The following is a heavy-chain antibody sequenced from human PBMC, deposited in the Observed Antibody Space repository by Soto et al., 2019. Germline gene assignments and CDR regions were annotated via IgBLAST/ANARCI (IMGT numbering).Heavy chain of an antibody. CDR2: ISSSDSTI. CDR1: GFTFSSYW. J-gene: IGHJ6*03. CDR3: ARGSYSGYGLDYYYHYMDV. Sequence: PGGSLRLSCAASGFTFSSYWMHWVRQAPGKGLVWVSSISSSDSTIYYADSVKGRFTISRDNAKSSLFLQMNSLRAEDTAVYYCARGSYSGYGLDYYYHYMDVWGKGTTVTVSS. D-gene: IGHD5-12*01. V-gene: IGHV3-21*04.